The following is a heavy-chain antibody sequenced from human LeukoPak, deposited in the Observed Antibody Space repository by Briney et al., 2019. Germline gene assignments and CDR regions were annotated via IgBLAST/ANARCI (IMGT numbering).Heavy chain of an antibody. V-gene: IGHV4-59*01. CDR2: IYYSGST. D-gene: IGHD2-2*01. Sequence: PSETLSLTCTVSGGSISSYYWSWIRQPPGKGLEWIGYIYYSGSTNYNPSLKSRVTISVDTSKNQFSLKLSSVTAADTAVYYCARDTNEGHDYWGQGTLVTVSS. CDR3: ARDTNEGHDY. CDR1: GGSISSYY. J-gene: IGHJ4*02.